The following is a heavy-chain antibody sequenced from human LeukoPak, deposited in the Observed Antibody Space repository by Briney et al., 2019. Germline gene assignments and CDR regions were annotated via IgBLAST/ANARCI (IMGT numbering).Heavy chain of an antibody. D-gene: IGHD3-3*01. Sequence: GGSLRLSCAVSGXSLNNYWMSWVRQAPGKGLEWVANIKQDGSEKYYVDSVKGRFSISRDNAKNSLYLQMNSLRAEDTAVYYCARDYDFWSGYLDYWGQGTLVTVSS. J-gene: IGHJ4*02. CDR1: GXSLNNYW. CDR2: IKQDGSEK. CDR3: ARDYDFWSGYLDY. V-gene: IGHV3-7*05.